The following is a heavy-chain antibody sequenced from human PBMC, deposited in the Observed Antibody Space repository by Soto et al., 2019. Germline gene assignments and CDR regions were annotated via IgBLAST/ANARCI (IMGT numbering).Heavy chain of an antibody. Sequence: LRLSCAASGFTFSSYAMHWVRQAPGKGLEWVAVISYDGSNKYYADSVKGRFTISRDNSKNALYLQMNSLRAEDTAVYYCARDRGGDYDYWGQGTLVTVSS. CDR1: GFTFSSYA. CDR2: ISYDGSNK. CDR3: ARDRGGDYDY. V-gene: IGHV3-30-3*01. D-gene: IGHD4-17*01. J-gene: IGHJ4*02.